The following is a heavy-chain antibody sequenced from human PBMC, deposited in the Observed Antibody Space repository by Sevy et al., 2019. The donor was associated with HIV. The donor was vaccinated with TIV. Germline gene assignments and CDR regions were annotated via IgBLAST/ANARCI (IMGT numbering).Heavy chain of an antibody. Sequence: GGSLRLSCAASGFTFSSYAMSWVRQAPGKGLKWVSALDGSGGSTYSADSVKGRFTISRDNSKNTLYLQMNSPRAEDTAIYFCARVVGALPGYYYGMDVWGQGTTVTVSS. CDR3: ARVVGALPGYYYGMDV. CDR1: GFTFSSYA. D-gene: IGHD1-26*01. CDR2: LDGSGGST. J-gene: IGHJ6*02. V-gene: IGHV3-23*01.